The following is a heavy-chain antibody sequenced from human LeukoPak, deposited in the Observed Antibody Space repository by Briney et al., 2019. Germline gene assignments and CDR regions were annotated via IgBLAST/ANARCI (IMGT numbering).Heavy chain of an antibody. CDR3: ARSGWTANWFDP. D-gene: IGHD6-19*01. Sequence: AASVKVSCKASGGTFSSYTISWVRQAPGQGLEWMGRIIPILGIANYAQKFQGRVTITADKSTSTAYMELSSLRSEDTAVYCCARSGWTANWFDPWGQGTLVTVSS. CDR1: GGTFSSYT. V-gene: IGHV1-69*02. J-gene: IGHJ5*02. CDR2: IIPILGIA.